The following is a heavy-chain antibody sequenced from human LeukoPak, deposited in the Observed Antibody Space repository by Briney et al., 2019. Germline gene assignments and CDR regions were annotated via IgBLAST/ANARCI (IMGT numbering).Heavy chain of an antibody. V-gene: IGHV4-34*01. Sequence: PSDTLSFTCAVYGGSFSGYYWSWIRQPPGKGLEWIGEINHSGSTNYNPSLKSRVTISVDTSKSQFSLKLTSVTAADTAVYYCARHGPRGYYDSSGYYSAYFDYWVQGALVTVSS. CDR3: ARHGPRGYYDSSGYYSAYFDY. CDR2: INHSGST. D-gene: IGHD3-22*01. CDR1: GGSFSGYY. J-gene: IGHJ4*02.